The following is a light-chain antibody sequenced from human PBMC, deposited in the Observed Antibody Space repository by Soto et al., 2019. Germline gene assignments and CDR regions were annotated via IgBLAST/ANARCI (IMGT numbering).Light chain of an antibody. V-gene: IGLV2-14*01. CDR3: SSYTSNSTPGV. CDR2: EVS. J-gene: IGLJ2*01. CDR1: SSDVGGSNY. Sequence: QSVLTQPASVSGSPGRSITISCTGTSSDVGGSNYVSWYQQHPDKAPKLIIYEVSNRPSGVSDRFSGSKSGNTASLTISGLQAEDEADYYCSSYTSNSTPGVFGGGTKVTVL.